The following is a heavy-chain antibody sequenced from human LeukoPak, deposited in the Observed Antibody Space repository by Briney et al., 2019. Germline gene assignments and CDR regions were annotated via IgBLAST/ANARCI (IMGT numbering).Heavy chain of an antibody. CDR1: GFTFSSYS. Sequence: GGSLRLSCAASGFTFSSYSMNWVRQAPGKGLEWVSYISSSSSTIYYADSVKGRFTISRDNAKNSLYLQMNSLRAEDTAVYYCAREQDGYYDFWSGYYGPYYMDVWGKGTTVTVSS. D-gene: IGHD3-3*01. CDR2: ISSSSSTI. J-gene: IGHJ6*03. V-gene: IGHV3-48*01. CDR3: AREQDGYYDFWSGYYGPYYMDV.